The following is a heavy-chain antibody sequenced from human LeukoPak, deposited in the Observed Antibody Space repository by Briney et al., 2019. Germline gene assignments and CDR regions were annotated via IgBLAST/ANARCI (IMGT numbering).Heavy chain of an antibody. J-gene: IGHJ6*03. CDR2: INPNSGGT. V-gene: IGHV1-2*02. Sequence: GASVKVSCKASGYTFTGYYIQWVRQAPGQGLEWMGWINPNSGGTNYAQKLQGRVTMTRDTSISTAYMELSGLRSDDTAVYYCARGVVAATFYYYMDVWGKGTMVTVSS. CDR1: GYTFTGYY. D-gene: IGHD2-15*01. CDR3: ARGVVAATFYYYMDV.